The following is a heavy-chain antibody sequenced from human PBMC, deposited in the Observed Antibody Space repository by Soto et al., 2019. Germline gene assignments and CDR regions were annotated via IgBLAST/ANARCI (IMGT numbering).Heavy chain of an antibody. CDR3: ARDGRRRLHDWFDP. D-gene: IGHD6-25*01. CDR1: GGSISSYY. CDR2: IYYSGST. Sequence: SETLSLTCTVFGGSISSYYWSWIRQPPGKGLEWIGYIYYSGSTNYNPSLKSRVTISVDTSKNQFSLKLSSVTAADTAVYYCARDGRRRLHDWFDPWGQGTLVTVSS. V-gene: IGHV4-59*01. J-gene: IGHJ5*02.